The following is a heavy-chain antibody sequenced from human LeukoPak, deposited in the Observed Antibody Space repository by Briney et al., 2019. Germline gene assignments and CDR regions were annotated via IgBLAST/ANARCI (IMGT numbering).Heavy chain of an antibody. CDR2: IYTSGGT. V-gene: IGHV4-61*02. Sequence: SQTLSLTRTVSGGSLSSGYYYWNWIRQPAGKGLEWIGRIYTSGGTNYNPSLKSRVTISLDTSKNQCSLKLTSVTAADTAVYYCARRTNGFDIWGQGTMVTVSS. CDR1: GGSLSSGYYY. CDR3: ARRTNGFDI. J-gene: IGHJ3*02. D-gene: IGHD3/OR15-3a*01.